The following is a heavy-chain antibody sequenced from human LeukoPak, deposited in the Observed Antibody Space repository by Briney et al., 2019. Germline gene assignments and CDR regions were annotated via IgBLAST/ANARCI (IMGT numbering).Heavy chain of an antibody. D-gene: IGHD1-14*01. CDR1: GFTFDDYG. CDR2: INWKGVSA. Sequence: GGSLRLSCAASGFTFDDYGMSWVRQAPGKGLEGCSGINWKGVSADYADSVRGRFTISRDNAKNSLSLQMNSLRAETPALIYCARVVVMGGTTPYYYFDFWGQGTLVTVSS. CDR3: ARVVVMGGTTPYYYFDF. J-gene: IGHJ4*02. V-gene: IGHV3-20*04.